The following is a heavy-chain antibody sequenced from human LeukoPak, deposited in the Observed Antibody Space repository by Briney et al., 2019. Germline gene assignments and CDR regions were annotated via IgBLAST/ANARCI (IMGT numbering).Heavy chain of an antibody. J-gene: IGHJ4*02. Sequence: SETLSLTCTVSGGSISSGSYYWSWIRQPAGKGLEWIGRIYTSGSTNYNPSLKSRVTISVDTSKNQFSLKLSSVTAADTAVYYCARATIDVVVTAIDYFDYWGQGTLVTVSS. CDR2: IYTSGST. CDR1: GGSISSGSYY. D-gene: IGHD2-21*02. CDR3: ARATIDVVVTAIDYFDY. V-gene: IGHV4-61*02.